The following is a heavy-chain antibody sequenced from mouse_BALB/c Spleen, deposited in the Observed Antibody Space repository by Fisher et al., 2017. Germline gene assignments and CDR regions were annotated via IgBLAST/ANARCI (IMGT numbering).Heavy chain of an antibody. V-gene: IGHV5-12*03. J-gene: IGHJ4*01. Sequence: RFTISRDNAKNTLYLEMSSLRSEDTAMYYCARQGSTMITYYAMDYWGQGTSVTVSS. CDR3: ARQGSTMITYYAMDY. D-gene: IGHD2-4*01.